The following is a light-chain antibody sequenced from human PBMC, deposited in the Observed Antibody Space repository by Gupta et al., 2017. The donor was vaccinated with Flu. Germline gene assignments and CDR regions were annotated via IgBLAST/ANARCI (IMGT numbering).Light chain of an antibody. J-gene: IGKJ2*01. CDR3: QHYDSYPYT. CDR2: KAS. Sequence: GDRVTISCRASQNMNTWLAWFQQKPGRAPKLLISKASILEDGVPTRFAGSGSGTQFSLTITNIQADDFASYYCQHYDSYPYTFGHGTKLEI. CDR1: QNMNTW. V-gene: IGKV1-5*03.